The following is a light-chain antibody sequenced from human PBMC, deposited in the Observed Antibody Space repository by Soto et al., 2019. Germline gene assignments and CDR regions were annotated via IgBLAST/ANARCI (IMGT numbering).Light chain of an antibody. Sequence: EIVLTQSPATLSLSPGERATLSCRASQSVGTYLAWFQQKPGQAPRLLIYDASNRATGIPARFSGSGSGTDFTLTISSLETEDFAVYYCQHRSSWPLTFGGGTKVEIK. CDR3: QHRSSWPLT. V-gene: IGKV3-11*01. J-gene: IGKJ4*01. CDR2: DAS. CDR1: QSVGTY.